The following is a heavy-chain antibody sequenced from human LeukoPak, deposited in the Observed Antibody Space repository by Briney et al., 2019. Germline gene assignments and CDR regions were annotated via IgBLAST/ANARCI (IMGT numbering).Heavy chain of an antibody. CDR3: ARDQREGGYNSLYWYFDL. V-gene: IGHV4-30-2*01. CDR1: GGSISSGGYS. J-gene: IGHJ2*01. Sequence: PSQTLSLTCAVSGGSISSGGYSWSWIRQPPGKGLEWIGYIYHSGSTYYNPSLKSRVTISVDRSKNQFSLKLSSVTAADTAVYYCARDQREGGYNSLYWYFDLWGRGTLVTVSS. CDR2: IYHSGST. D-gene: IGHD5-24*01.